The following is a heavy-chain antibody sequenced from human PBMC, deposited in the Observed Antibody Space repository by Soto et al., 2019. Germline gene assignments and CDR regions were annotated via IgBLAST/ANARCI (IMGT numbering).Heavy chain of an antibody. J-gene: IGHJ4*02. CDR3: ARYSTSFERTNFDY. V-gene: IGHV3-11*01. CDR1: GFTFSDYY. D-gene: IGHD2-2*01. Sequence: GGSLRLSCAAPGFTFSDYYMSWIRQAPGKGLEWVSYISSSGSTIYYADSVKGRFTISRDNAKNSLYLQMNSLRAEDTAVYYCARYSTSFERTNFDYWGQGTLVTVSS. CDR2: ISSSGSTI.